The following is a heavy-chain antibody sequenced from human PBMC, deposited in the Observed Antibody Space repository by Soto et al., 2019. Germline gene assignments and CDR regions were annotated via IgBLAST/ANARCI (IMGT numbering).Heavy chain of an antibody. CDR1: GYSFTSYW. CDR2: IVPSDSYT. J-gene: IGHJ6*02. Sequence: LKISCKGSGYSFTSYWISWVRQMPGKGLEWMGRIVPSDSYTNYSPSFQGHVTISADKSISTAYLQWSSLKASDTAMYYCARRGDCTNGVCYPDYYYGMDVWGQGTTVTVSS. V-gene: IGHV5-10-1*01. D-gene: IGHD2-8*01. CDR3: ARRGDCTNGVCYPDYYYGMDV.